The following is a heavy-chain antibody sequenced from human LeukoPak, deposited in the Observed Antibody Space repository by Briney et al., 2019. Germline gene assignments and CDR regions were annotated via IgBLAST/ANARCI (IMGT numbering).Heavy chain of an antibody. CDR2: INPSGGST. CDR3: AMSGSYRVTDAFDI. Sequence: ASVKVSCKASGGTFSSYAISWVRQAPGQGLEWMGIINPSGGSTSYAQKFQGRVTMTRDTSTSTVYMELSSLRSEDTAVYYCAMSGSYRVTDAFDIWGQGTMVTVSS. V-gene: IGHV1-46*01. D-gene: IGHD1-26*01. CDR1: GGTFSSYA. J-gene: IGHJ3*02.